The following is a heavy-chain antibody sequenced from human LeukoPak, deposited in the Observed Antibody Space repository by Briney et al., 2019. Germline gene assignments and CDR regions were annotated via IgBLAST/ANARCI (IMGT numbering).Heavy chain of an antibody. V-gene: IGHV3-30*18. Sequence: PGGSLRLSCAASGFTFSSYVMHWVRQAPDKGLEWVAVISYDGSNKYYADSVKGRFTISRDNSKNTLYLQMNSLRAEDTAVYYCAKVYGAAWGQGTLVTVSS. D-gene: IGHD3-3*01. CDR1: GFTFSSYV. CDR3: AKVYGAA. CDR2: ISYDGSNK. J-gene: IGHJ4*02.